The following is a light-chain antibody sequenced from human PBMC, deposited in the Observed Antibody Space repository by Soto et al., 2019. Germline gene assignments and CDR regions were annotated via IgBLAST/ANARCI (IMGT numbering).Light chain of an antibody. V-gene: IGKV3-11*01. CDR2: GET. Sequence: EIVMTQSPATLSVSPGERATLSCRASQSVGSHLAWYQQKPGQGPRLLIYGETTRATGIPARFSGSGSGTDFTLTISSLEPEDFAVYYCQQRSNWPLTFGGGTKVEIK. CDR1: QSVGSH. CDR3: QQRSNWPLT. J-gene: IGKJ4*01.